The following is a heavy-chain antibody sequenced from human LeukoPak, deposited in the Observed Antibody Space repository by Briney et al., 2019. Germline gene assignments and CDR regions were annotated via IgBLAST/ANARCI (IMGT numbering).Heavy chain of an antibody. Sequence: GRSLRLSCAASGFTFSSYGMHWVRQAPGKGLEWVAVISYDGSNKYYADSVKGRFTISRDNSKNTLYLQMNSLRAEDTAVYYCAKEFGYSSSWVYYYYYGMDVWGQGTTVTVSS. V-gene: IGHV3-30*18. D-gene: IGHD6-13*01. CDR2: ISYDGSNK. CDR1: GFTFSSYG. J-gene: IGHJ6*02. CDR3: AKEFGYSSSWVYYYYYGMDV.